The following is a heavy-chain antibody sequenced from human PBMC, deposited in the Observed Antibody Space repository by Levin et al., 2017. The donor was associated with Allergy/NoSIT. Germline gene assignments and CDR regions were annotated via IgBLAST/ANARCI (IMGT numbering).Heavy chain of an antibody. CDR3: AKRNSGSWDLDY. CDR1: GFNFRSYA. CDR2: ISGYGGST. Sequence: PGGSLRLSCAASGFNFRSYAMSWVRQAPGKGLEWVSGISGYGGSTNYADSVKGRFTISRDNSKNTLYLQMNSLRAEDTALYFCAKRNSGSWDLDYWGQGTLVTVSS. V-gene: IGHV3-23*01. J-gene: IGHJ4*02. D-gene: IGHD6-13*01.